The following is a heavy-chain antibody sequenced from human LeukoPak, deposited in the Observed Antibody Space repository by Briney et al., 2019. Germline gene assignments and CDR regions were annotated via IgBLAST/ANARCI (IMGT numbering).Heavy chain of an antibody. J-gene: IGHJ4*02. D-gene: IGHD3-22*01. CDR2: ISYDGSNE. V-gene: IGHV3-30*18. CDR3: AKWMYYYDSSGFDY. Sequence: GRSLRLSCAASGFTFSSYAMHWVRQAPGKELKWVAVISYDGSNEYYADSMKSLFTISRDNSKNTLYLQMNSLRAEDTAVYYCAKWMYYYDSSGFDYWGQGTLVTVSS. CDR1: GFTFSSYA.